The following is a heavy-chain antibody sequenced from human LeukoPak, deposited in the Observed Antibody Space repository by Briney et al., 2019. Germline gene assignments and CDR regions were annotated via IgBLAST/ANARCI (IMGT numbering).Heavy chain of an antibody. CDR1: GFSFSGFD. D-gene: IGHD3-10*01. Sequence: GGSLRLSCAASGFSFSGFDLNWVRQAPGKGLEWIAHIGTSVNAIYYADSVKGRFTISRDNARDSLSLQMDSLRVEDTAVYYCAKDSVWFGDLLNWGQGALVIVSS. CDR2: IGTSVNAI. V-gene: IGHV3-48*03. CDR3: AKDSVWFGDLLN. J-gene: IGHJ4*02.